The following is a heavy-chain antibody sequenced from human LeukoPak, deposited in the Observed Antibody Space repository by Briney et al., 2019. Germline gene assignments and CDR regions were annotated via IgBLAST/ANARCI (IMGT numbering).Heavy chain of an antibody. J-gene: IGHJ4*02. V-gene: IGHV3-21*01. Sequence: KAGGSLRLSCAASGFTFSSYSMNWVRQAPGKGLEWVSSISSRSSYIYYADSVKGRFTISRDNAKNSLYLQMNSLRAEDTAVYYCARGSSTYGEYYFDYWGQGTLVTVSS. CDR1: GFTFSSYS. CDR2: ISSRSSYI. CDR3: ARGSSTYGEYYFDY. D-gene: IGHD4-11*01.